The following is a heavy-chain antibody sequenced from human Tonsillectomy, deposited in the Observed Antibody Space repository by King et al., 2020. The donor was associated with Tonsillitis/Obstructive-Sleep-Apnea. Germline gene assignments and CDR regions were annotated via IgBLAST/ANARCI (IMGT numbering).Heavy chain of an antibody. CDR1: GFTLSSYA. CDR2: ISGSGRDS. J-gene: IGHJ4*02. V-gene: IGHV3-23*04. Sequence: EVQLVESGGGLVQPGGSLRLSCAASGFTLSSYAMSWIRQAPGKGLEWVSAISGSGRDSYYADSVQGRFTVSRDKSKNTLYLQMNSLRAGDTAVYYCAKVPNSGSFYYFDYWGQGTLVTVSS. D-gene: IGHD3-10*01. CDR3: AKVPNSGSFYYFDY.